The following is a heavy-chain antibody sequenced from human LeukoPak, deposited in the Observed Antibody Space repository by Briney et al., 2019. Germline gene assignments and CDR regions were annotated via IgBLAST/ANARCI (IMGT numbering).Heavy chain of an antibody. CDR1: GGSFSGYY. Sequence: SETLSLTCAVYGGSFSGYYWSWIRQPPGKGLEWIGEINHSGSTNYSPSLKSRVTISVDTSKNQFSLKLSSVTAADTAVYYCARVSFEYWFDPWGQGTLVTVSS. CDR3: ARVSFEYWFDP. D-gene: IGHD3-16*02. J-gene: IGHJ5*02. V-gene: IGHV4-34*01. CDR2: INHSGST.